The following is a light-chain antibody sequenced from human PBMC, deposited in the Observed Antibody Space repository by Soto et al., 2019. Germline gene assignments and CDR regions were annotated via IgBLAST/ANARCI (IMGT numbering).Light chain of an antibody. Sequence: SYELTQPPSVSVAPGQTARITCGGNDIARKTVHWYQQKPGQAPVLVVYDDDERPSGIPERFSGFKSGTSASLAISGLRSEDEADYYCAAWDDNLSGPVFGGGTQLTVL. CDR2: DDD. CDR1: DIARKT. V-gene: IGLV3-21*02. CDR3: AAWDDNLSGPV. J-gene: IGLJ3*02.